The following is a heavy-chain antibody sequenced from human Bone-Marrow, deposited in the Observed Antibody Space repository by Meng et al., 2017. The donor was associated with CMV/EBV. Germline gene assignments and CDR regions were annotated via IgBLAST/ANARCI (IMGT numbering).Heavy chain of an antibody. V-gene: IGHV3-30-3*01. CDR3: ARGFTIFGVVIGAFDI. J-gene: IGHJ3*02. CDR2: ISYDGSNK. CDR1: GFTFSSYA. D-gene: IGHD3-3*01. Sequence: GGSLRLSCAASGFTFSSYAMHWVRQAPGKGLEWVAVISYDGSNKYYADSVKGRFTISRDNSKNTLYLQMNSLRAEDTAVYYCARGFTIFGVVIGAFDIWGQGTMVTVSS.